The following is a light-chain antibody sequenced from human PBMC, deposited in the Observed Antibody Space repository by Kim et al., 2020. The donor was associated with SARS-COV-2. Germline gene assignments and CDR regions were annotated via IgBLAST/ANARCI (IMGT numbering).Light chain of an antibody. CDR2: TVS. V-gene: IGKV1-39*01. CDR3: QQSHSTPYT. J-gene: IGKJ2*01. CDR1: QSISTY. Sequence: DIQMTQSPSSLSASVGDRVTITCRASQSISTYLNWYQQNSGKAPKLLIYTVSNLQSGVPSRFSGSGSGAHFTLTINSLQPEDFATYYCQQSHSTPYTFGQGTKLEI.